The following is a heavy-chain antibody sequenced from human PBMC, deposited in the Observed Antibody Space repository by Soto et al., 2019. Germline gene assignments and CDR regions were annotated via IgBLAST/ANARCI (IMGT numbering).Heavy chain of an antibody. D-gene: IGHD3-22*01. V-gene: IGHV3-7*01. Sequence: PGGSLRLSCAASGFTFSSYWMSWVRQAPGEGLEWVANIKQDGSEKYYVDSVKGRFTISRDNAKNSLYLQMNSLRAEDTAVYYCARDQRHFTYYYDSSGYYPVDYWGQGTLVT. CDR1: GFTFSSYW. J-gene: IGHJ4*02. CDR2: IKQDGSEK. CDR3: ARDQRHFTYYYDSSGYYPVDY.